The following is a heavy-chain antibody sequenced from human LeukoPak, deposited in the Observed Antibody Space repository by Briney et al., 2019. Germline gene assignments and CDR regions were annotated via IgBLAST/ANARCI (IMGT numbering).Heavy chain of an antibody. J-gene: IGHJ3*02. V-gene: IGHV3-7*01. CDR3: ARINGGEDAFDI. Sequence: GGSLRLSCAASGFTFGSYWMSWVRQAPGKGLEWVANIKQDGSEKYYVDSVKGRFTISRDNAKNSLYLQMNSLRAEDTAVYYCARINGGEDAFDIWGQGTMVTVSS. CDR1: GFTFGSYW. CDR2: IKQDGSEK.